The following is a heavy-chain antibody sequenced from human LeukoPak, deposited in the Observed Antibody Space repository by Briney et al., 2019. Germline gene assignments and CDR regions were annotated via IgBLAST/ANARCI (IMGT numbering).Heavy chain of an antibody. D-gene: IGHD2-21*02. CDR3: ARRCGGDCYSKMGLDP. J-gene: IGHJ5*02. V-gene: IGHV4-39*01. CDR1: GGFISNSIYY. CDR2: IHYSGKT. Sequence: PSETLSLTCIVSGGFISNSIYYWAWIRQPPGEGLEWIGSIHYSGKTYYYPSLKSQITMSVATSKNQFYLKLSSVTAADTAVYYCARRCGGDCYSKMGLDPWGQGTAVTVSS.